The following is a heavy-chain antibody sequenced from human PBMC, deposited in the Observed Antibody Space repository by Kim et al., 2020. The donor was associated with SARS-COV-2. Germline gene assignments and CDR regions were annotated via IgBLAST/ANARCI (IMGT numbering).Heavy chain of an antibody. CDR3: ARAASGSYYNWFYP. D-gene: IGHD3-10*01. Sequence: GGSLRLSCAASGFTFSSYAMHWVRQAPGKGLEWVAVISYDGSNKYYADSVKGRFTISRDNSKNTLYLQMNSLRAEDTAVYYCARAASGSYYNWFYPWGQGTRLTVSS. CDR1: GFTFSSYA. V-gene: IGHV3-30*04. CDR2: ISYDGSNK. J-gene: IGHJ5*02.